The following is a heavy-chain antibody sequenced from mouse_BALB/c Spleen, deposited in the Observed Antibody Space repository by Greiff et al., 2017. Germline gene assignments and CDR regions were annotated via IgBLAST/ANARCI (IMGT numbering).Heavy chain of an antibody. D-gene: IGHD1-1*01. CDR2: IDPENGNT. CDR3: AIYYYGSTYAMDY. CDR1: GFNIKDYY. J-gene: IGHJ4*01. V-gene: IGHV14-1*02. Sequence: EVHLVESGAELVRPGALVKLSCKASGFNIKDYYMHWVKQRPEQGLEWIGWIDPENGNTIYDPKFQGKASITADTSSNTAYLQLSSLTSEDTAVYYCAIYYYGSTYAMDYWGQGTSVTVSS.